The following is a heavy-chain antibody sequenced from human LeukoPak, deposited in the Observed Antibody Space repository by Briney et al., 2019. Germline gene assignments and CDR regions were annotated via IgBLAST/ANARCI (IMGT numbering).Heavy chain of an antibody. J-gene: IGHJ4*02. V-gene: IGHV3-7*01. CDR1: GLTFSRHW. CDR2: IKEDGREK. Sequence: GGSLRLSCAASGLTFSRHWMSWVRQAPGKGLEWVANIKEDGREKKYVDSVKDRFTISRDNTKNSVYLQMNSLRAEDTAVYYCARRLDCWGQGTLVTVSS. CDR3: ARRLDC.